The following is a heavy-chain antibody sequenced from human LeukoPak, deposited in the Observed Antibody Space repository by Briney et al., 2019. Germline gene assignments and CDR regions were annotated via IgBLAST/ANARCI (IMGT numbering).Heavy chain of an antibody. J-gene: IGHJ4*02. CDR1: GYSFLSYL. V-gene: IGHV1-46*01. D-gene: IGHD3-16*01. Sequence: ASVTVSFKGTGYSFLSYLCHWLRQAPGQGLEWMGIIKDSGTTIYPQKFQGRVTMNRDTSTSTVYMEVSSLRSEDTAVYYCAREGPHTFYFHYWGQGTLVTVSS. CDR3: AREGPHTFYFHY. CDR2: IKDSGTT.